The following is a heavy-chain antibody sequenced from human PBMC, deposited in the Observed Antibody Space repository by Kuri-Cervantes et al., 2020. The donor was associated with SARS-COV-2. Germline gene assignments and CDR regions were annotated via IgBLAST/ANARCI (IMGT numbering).Heavy chain of an antibody. CDR3: ARSPYDFWSGYYTGYYYYYGMDV. CDR1: GFTFSSYA. D-gene: IGHD3-3*01. Sequence: LSLTCAASGFTFSSYAMHWVRQAPGKGLEWVTVISYDGSNKYYADSVKGRFTISRDNSKNTLYLQMNSLRAEDTAVYYCARSPYDFWSGYYTGYYYYYGMDVWGQGTTVTVSS. CDR2: ISYDGSNK. J-gene: IGHJ6*02. V-gene: IGHV3-30*14.